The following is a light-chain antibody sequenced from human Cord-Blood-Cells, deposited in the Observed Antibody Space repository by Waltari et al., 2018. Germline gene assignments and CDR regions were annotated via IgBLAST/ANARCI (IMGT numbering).Light chain of an antibody. V-gene: IGLV2-14*01. CDR2: EVS. CDR3: SSYTSSSTRL. Sequence: QSALTQPASVSGSPGQSITISCPGTSRDVGGYNYVPWYQQHPGKAPKLMIYEVSNRPSGVSNRFSGSKSGNTASLTISGLQAEDEADYYCSSYTSSSTRLFGTGTKVTVL. CDR1: SRDVGGYNY. J-gene: IGLJ1*01.